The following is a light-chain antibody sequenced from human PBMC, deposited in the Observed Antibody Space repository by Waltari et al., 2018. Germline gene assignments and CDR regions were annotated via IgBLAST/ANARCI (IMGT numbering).Light chain of an antibody. CDR3: CSFAAGSILV. V-gene: IGLV2-23*01. Sequence: QSALTQPASVSGSPGQSITISCTGTSSDVGTYTLFSWYQHHPDKAPKLIIYEGNKRPSGVSNRFSGSKSGNTASLTISGLQAEDEADYYCCSFAAGSILVFGGGTKLTVL. CDR2: EGN. CDR1: SSDVGTYTL. J-gene: IGLJ3*02.